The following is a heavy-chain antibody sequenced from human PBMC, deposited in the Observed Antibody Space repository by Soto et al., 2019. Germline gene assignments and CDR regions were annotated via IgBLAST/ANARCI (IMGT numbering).Heavy chain of an antibody. Sequence: QVQLVQSGAEVKKPGASVKVSCKASGYTFTSQGISWVRQAPGQGLEWMGWISADNGNTNYARKLQGRVTMTTDTSTSTAYMELRSLRSDDTAVYYCARGGYYDSSGYYFFDYWGQGTLVTVSS. J-gene: IGHJ4*02. CDR3: ARGGYYDSSGYYFFDY. CDR2: ISADNGNT. D-gene: IGHD3-22*01. V-gene: IGHV1-18*01. CDR1: GYTFTSQG.